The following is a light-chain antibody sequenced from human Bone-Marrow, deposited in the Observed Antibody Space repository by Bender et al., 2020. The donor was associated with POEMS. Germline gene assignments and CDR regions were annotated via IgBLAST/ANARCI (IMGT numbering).Light chain of an antibody. CDR1: NIGSQN. CDR3: QAWDTSSVV. Sequence: SYVLTQPPSVSVAPGQTARIPCGGNNIGSQNVHWYRQRPGQAPVLVIYEDNKRPSGIPERFSGSNSGNIATLTISGTQALDEADYYCQAWDTSSVVFGGGTKLTVL. V-gene: IGLV3-21*02. CDR2: EDN. J-gene: IGLJ2*01.